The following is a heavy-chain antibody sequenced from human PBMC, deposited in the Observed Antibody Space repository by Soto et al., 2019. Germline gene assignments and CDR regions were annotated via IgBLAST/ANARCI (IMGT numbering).Heavy chain of an antibody. Sequence: GESLKISCKGSGYSFTSYWIGWVRQMPGKGLEWMGIIYPGDSDTRYSPSFQGQVTISADKSISTAYLQWSSLKASDTAMYYCARLLTENTYYDFWSGSRDYFDYWGQGTLVTVSS. CDR1: GYSFTSYW. CDR2: IYPGDSDT. CDR3: ARLLTENTYYDFWSGSRDYFDY. V-gene: IGHV5-51*01. J-gene: IGHJ4*02. D-gene: IGHD3-3*01.